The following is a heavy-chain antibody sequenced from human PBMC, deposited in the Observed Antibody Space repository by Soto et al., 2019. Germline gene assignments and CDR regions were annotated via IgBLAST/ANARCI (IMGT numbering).Heavy chain of an antibody. CDR1: GFTFTNFV. Sequence: PGGSLRLSCAASGFTFTNFVMSWVRQAPGKGLEWVLAISGSGGSTFYADSVKGRFTISRDNSKNSLFLQMNSLRAEDTAVYYCARHQDSSTWYIYPIDYWGQGTLVTVSS. J-gene: IGHJ4*02. CDR2: ISGSGGST. CDR3: ARHQDSSTWYIYPIDY. V-gene: IGHV3-23*01. D-gene: IGHD6-13*01.